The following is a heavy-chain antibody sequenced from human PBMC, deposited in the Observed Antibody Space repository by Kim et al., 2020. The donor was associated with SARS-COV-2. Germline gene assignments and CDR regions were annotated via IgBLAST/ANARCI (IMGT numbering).Heavy chain of an antibody. CDR3: ASSGTLSMVRGVIINPPVDY. Sequence: SVKVSCKASGGTFSSYAISWVRQAPGQGLEWMGRIIPIPGIANYAQKFQGRVTITADKSTSTAYMELSSLRSEDTAVYYCASSGTLSMVRGVIINPPVDYWGQGTLVTVST. CDR2: IIPIPGIA. J-gene: IGHJ4*02. D-gene: IGHD3-10*01. CDR1: GGTFSSYA. V-gene: IGHV1-69*04.